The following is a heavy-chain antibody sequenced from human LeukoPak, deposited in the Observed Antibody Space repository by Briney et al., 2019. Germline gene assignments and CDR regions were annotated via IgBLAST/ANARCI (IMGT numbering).Heavy chain of an antibody. CDR2: ISSSTNTI. J-gene: IGHJ3*02. CDR3: ARGGYGANDDAFDI. CDR1: GFTFSSYS. Sequence: GGSLRLSCAASGFTFSSYSMNWVRQAPGRGLEWVSYISSSTNTIYYADSVKGRFTISRDNAKNSLFLQMNSLRDEDTAVYYCARGGYGANDDAFDIWGQGTMVTVSS. V-gene: IGHV3-48*02. D-gene: IGHD4-23*01.